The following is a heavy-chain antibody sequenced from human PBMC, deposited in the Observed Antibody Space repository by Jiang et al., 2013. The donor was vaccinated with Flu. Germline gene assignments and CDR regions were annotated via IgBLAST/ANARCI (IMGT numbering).Heavy chain of an antibody. CDR3: AKEGRAGSAWPIWFDP. CDR2: ISYDGSNK. J-gene: IGHJ5*02. V-gene: IGHV3-30*18. Sequence: VQLVESGGGVVQPGRSLRLSCAASGFTFSSYGIYWVRQAPGKGLEWVAVISYDGSNKYYADSVKGRFTISRDNSKNTLYLQMNSLRAEDTALYYCAKEGRAGSAWPIWFDPWGQGTLVTVSS. CDR1: GFTFSSYG. D-gene: IGHD6-19*01.